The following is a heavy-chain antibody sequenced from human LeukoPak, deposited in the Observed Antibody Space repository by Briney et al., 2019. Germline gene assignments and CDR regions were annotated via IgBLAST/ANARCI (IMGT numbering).Heavy chain of an antibody. CDR3: ARDRGGSGWYDY. D-gene: IGHD6-19*01. V-gene: IGHV3-21*01. CDR1: GFTLSSYS. CDR2: ISSSGSYI. J-gene: IGHJ4*02. Sequence: GGSLRLSCAASGFTLSSYSMNWVRQAPGKGLEWVSSISSSGSYIYYVDSVKGRFTISRDNAKNSLYLQMSSLRVEDTAVYYCARDRGGSGWYDYWGQGTLVSVSS.